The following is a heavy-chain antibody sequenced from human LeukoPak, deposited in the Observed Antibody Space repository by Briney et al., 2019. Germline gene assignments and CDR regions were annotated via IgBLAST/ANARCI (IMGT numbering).Heavy chain of an antibody. CDR3: ATDDNSRHYYDSSAFDY. D-gene: IGHD3-22*01. Sequence: ASVKVSCKVSGYTLTELSMHWVRQAPGKGLEWMGGFDPEDGETIYAQKFQGRVTMTEDTSTDTAYMELSSLRSEDTAVYYCATDDNSRHYYDSSAFDYWGQGTLVTVSS. CDR2: FDPEDGET. CDR1: GYTLTELS. J-gene: IGHJ4*02. V-gene: IGHV1-24*01.